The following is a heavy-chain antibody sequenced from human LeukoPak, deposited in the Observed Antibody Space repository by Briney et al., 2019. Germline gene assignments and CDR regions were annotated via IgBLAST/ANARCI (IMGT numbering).Heavy chain of an antibody. V-gene: IGHV1-18*01. CDR2: ISAYKGNT. D-gene: IGHD1-26*01. J-gene: IGHJ4*02. Sequence: ASVKVSCKASGYTFTTYGISWVRQAPGQGLEWMGWISAYKGNTNYARKLQGRVTMTTDTSTSTAYMELRSLRSDDTAVYYCARDGDGATGSYYYFFDYWGQGTLVTVSS. CDR1: GYTFTTYG. CDR3: ARDGDGATGSYYYFFDY.